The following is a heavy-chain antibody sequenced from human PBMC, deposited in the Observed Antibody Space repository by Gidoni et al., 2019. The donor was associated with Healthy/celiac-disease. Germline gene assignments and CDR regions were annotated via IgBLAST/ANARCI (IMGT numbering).Heavy chain of an antibody. D-gene: IGHD3-22*01. Sequence: EVQLVESGGGLVQPGRSLRLSCAASGFTFDDYAMHWVRQAPGKGLEWVSGISWNSGSIGYADSVKGRFTISRDNAMNSLYLQMNSLRAEDTALYYCAKDYYDSSGYAYFDYWGQGTLVTVSS. CDR2: ISWNSGSI. J-gene: IGHJ4*02. V-gene: IGHV3-9*01. CDR3: AKDYYDSSGYAYFDY. CDR1: GFTFDDYA.